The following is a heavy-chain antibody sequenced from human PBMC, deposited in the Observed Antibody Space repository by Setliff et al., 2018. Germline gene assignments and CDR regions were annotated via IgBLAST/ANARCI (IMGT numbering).Heavy chain of an antibody. CDR2: IYYSGST. D-gene: IGHD3-9*01. Sequence: SETLSLTCTVSGGSISSSSYYWGWIRQPPGKVLEWIGSIYYSGSTYYNPSLKSRVTISVDTSKNQFSLKLSSVTAADTAVYYCARLGSGYFDWLFNYYGMDVWGQGTTVTVSS. CDR3: ARLGSGYFDWLFNYYGMDV. J-gene: IGHJ6*02. CDR1: GGSISSSSYY. V-gene: IGHV4-39*01.